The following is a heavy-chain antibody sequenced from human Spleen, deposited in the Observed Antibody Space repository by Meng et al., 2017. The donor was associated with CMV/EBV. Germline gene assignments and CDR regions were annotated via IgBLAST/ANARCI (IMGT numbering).Heavy chain of an antibody. J-gene: IGHJ6*02. D-gene: IGHD4-11*01. CDR1: EYSFTSYW. Sequence: GESLKISCQASEYSFTSYWIGWVRQMPGKGLEWMGIIWPRDSDTTYSPSFQGQVTISADRSISTAYLQWSTLMASDTAIYYCARLDSNYANYYFGLDVWGQGTTVTVSS. V-gene: IGHV5-51*01. CDR2: IWPRDSDT. CDR3: ARLDSNYANYYFGLDV.